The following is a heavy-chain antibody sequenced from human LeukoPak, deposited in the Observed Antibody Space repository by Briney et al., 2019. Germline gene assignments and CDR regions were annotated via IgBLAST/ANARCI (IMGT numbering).Heavy chain of an antibody. V-gene: IGHV3-21*01. CDR1: RFTFSAYS. Sequence: GGSLRLSCAASRFTFSAYSMNWVRQAPGKGLEWVSSITSGDYVYFADSLKGRFTISRDNAKSSLYLQMNSLRAEDTAVYYCARGGFNMVRGVIIPSNSYYYYMDIWGKGTTVTVSS. D-gene: IGHD3-10*01. CDR3: ARGGFNMVRGVIIPSNSYYYYMDI. J-gene: IGHJ6*03. CDR2: ITSGDYV.